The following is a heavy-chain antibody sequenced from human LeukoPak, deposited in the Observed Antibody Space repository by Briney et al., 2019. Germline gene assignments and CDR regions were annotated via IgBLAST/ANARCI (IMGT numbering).Heavy chain of an antibody. CDR3: ARDKKVVGPPLVDY. J-gene: IGHJ4*02. CDR1: GFTFSSYS. V-gene: IGHV3-21*01. Sequence: GGSLRLSCAASGFTFSSYSMNWVRQAPGKGLEWVSSISSSSSYIYYADSVKGRFTISRDNAKNSLYLQMDSLRAEDTAVYYCARDKKVVGPPLVDYWGQGTLVTVSS. D-gene: IGHD2-15*01. CDR2: ISSSSSYI.